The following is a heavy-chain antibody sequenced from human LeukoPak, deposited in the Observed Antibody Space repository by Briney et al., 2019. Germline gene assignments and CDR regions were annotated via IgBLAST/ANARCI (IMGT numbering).Heavy chain of an antibody. CDR1: GFTFSSYA. Sequence: GRSLRLSCAASGFTFSSYAMHWVRQAPGKGLEWVAVISYDGSNKYYADSVKGRFTISRDNSKNTLYLQMNSLRAEDTAVYYCARASDYSNYLGFDYWGQGTLVTVSS. CDR3: ARASDYSNYLGFDY. D-gene: IGHD4-11*01. V-gene: IGHV3-30-3*01. J-gene: IGHJ4*02. CDR2: ISYDGSNK.